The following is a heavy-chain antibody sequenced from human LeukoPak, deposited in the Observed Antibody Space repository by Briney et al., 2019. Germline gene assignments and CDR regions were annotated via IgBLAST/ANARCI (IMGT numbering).Heavy chain of an antibody. Sequence: GESLKISCKGSGYSFTSYWIGWVRQMPGKGLEWMGIIYPGDSGTRYSPSFQGQVTISADKSISTAYLQWSSLKASDTAMYYCARHPEIYSSSWYWFDPWGQGTLVTVSS. CDR3: ARHPEIYSSSWYWFDP. CDR1: GYSFTSYW. V-gene: IGHV5-51*01. J-gene: IGHJ5*02. CDR2: IYPGDSGT. D-gene: IGHD6-13*01.